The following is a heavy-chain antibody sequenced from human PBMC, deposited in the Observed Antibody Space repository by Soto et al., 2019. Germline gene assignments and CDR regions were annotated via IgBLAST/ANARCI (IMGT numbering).Heavy chain of an antibody. CDR3: ARASYGDYGYGLDP. V-gene: IGHV4-31*03. J-gene: IGHJ5*02. CDR2: IYYSGST. CDR1: GGSISSGGYY. D-gene: IGHD4-17*01. Sequence: QVQLQESGPGLVKPSQTLSLTCTVSGGSISSGGYYWSWIRQHPGKGLEWIGYIYYSGSTYYNPSLKSRVTLSVDTSKNQFSLQLSSVTAADTAVYYCARASYGDYGYGLDPWGQGTLVTVSS.